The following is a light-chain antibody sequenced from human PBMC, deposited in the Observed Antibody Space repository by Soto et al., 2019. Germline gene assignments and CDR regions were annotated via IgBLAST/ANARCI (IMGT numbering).Light chain of an antibody. CDR3: QSYDSSLSGWG. Sequence: QSVLTQPPSVSGAPGQRVTISCTGSSSNIGAGYDVHWYQQLPGTAPKVLIYGNSNRPSGVPARISGSESGTSASLAITGLQAEDEADYYCQSYDSSLSGWGFGGGTKLTVL. CDR2: GNS. J-gene: IGLJ2*01. V-gene: IGLV1-40*01. CDR1: SSNIGAGYD.